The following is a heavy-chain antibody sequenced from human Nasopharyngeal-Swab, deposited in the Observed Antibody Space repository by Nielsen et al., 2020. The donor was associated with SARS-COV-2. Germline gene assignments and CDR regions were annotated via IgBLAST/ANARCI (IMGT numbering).Heavy chain of an antibody. Sequence: SETLSFTCTVSGGSISSYYWSWIRQPAGKGLEWIGRIYTSGSTNYNPSLKSRVTMSVDTSKNQFSLKLSSVTAADTAVYYCARDYDYYDSSGNSNWFDPWGQGTLVTVSS. CDR3: ARDYDYYDSSGNSNWFDP. CDR2: IYTSGST. J-gene: IGHJ5*02. D-gene: IGHD3-22*01. CDR1: GGSISSYY. V-gene: IGHV4-4*07.